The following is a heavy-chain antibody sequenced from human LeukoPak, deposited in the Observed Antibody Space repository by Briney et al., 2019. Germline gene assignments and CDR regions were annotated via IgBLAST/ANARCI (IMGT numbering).Heavy chain of an antibody. D-gene: IGHD3-22*01. Sequence: GGSLRLSCAASGFTFSIYAMSWVRQAPGRGLEWVSAISGSGGSTYYADSVKGRFTISRDNSKNTLYLQMNSLRAEDTAVYYCAKDFPFPLYDSSGRYWGRGTLVTVSS. V-gene: IGHV3-23*01. CDR1: GFTFSIYA. CDR2: ISGSGGST. J-gene: IGHJ4*02. CDR3: AKDFPFPLYDSSGRY.